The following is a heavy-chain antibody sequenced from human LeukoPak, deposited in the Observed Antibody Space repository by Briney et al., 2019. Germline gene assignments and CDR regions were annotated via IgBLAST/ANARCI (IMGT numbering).Heavy chain of an antibody. D-gene: IGHD3-16*01. CDR2: ISYDGSNK. Sequence: QPGRSLRLSCAASGFTFSSYAMHWVRQAPGKGLEWVAVISYDGSNKFYADSVKGRFTISRDNSKNTLYLQMNSLRAEDTAVYYCAKMGAPIPWGQGTLVTVSS. CDR1: GFTFSSYA. J-gene: IGHJ5*02. V-gene: IGHV3-30*04. CDR3: AKMGAPIP.